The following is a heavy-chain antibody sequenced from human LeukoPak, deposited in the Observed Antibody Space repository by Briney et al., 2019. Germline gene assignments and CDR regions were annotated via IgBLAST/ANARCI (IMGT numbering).Heavy chain of an antibody. Sequence: ASVKVSCKASGFTFTSSAMQWVRQARGQRLEWIGWIVVGSGNTNYAQKFQERVTITRDMSTSTAYMELSSLRSEDTAVYYCAADPTYYYDSSGYYRPDYWGQGTLVTVSS. CDR1: GFTFTSSA. CDR3: AADPTYYYDSSGYYRPDY. D-gene: IGHD3-22*01. CDR2: IVVGSGNT. J-gene: IGHJ4*02. V-gene: IGHV1-58*02.